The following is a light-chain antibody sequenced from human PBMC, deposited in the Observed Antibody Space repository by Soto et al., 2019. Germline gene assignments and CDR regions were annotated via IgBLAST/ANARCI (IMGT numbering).Light chain of an antibody. Sequence: VLTQPPSVSGAPGQRFTISCTGSSSNIGAGYHVHWYQQLPGAAPKLLIFGDSNRPSGVPDRFSGSKSGTSASLAITGLQADDEADYYCQSSDSRLSGSDVFGTGTKVTVL. J-gene: IGLJ1*01. V-gene: IGLV1-40*01. CDR3: QSSDSRLSGSDV. CDR2: GDS. CDR1: SSNIGAGYH.